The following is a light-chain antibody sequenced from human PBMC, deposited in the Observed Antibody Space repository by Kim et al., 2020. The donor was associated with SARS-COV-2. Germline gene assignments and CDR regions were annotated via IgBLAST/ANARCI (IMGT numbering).Light chain of an antibody. Sequence: QPVLTQPPSASGTPGQRVTISCSGSTSNIGTNAVNWYQQPPGTAPKLLIYSNDHRPSGVPDRFSGSKSGTSASLAISGLQSEDEADYYCSAWDDSLNGVIFGGGTQLTVL. CDR1: TSNIGTNA. J-gene: IGLJ2*01. CDR2: SND. V-gene: IGLV1-44*01. CDR3: SAWDDSLNGVI.